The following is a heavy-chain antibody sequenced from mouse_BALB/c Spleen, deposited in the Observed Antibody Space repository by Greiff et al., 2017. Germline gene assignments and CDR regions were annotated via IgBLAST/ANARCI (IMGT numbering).Heavy chain of an antibody. Sequence: EVQLVESGGGLVKPGGSLKLSCAASGFTFSDYYMYWVRQTPEKRLEWVATISDGGSYTYYPDSVKGRFTISRDNAKNNLYLQMSSLKSEDTAMYYCAREHYGSSYRYYAMDYWGQGTSVTVSS. V-gene: IGHV5-4*02. CDR2: ISDGGSYT. CDR3: AREHYGSSYRYYAMDY. J-gene: IGHJ4*01. CDR1: GFTFSDYY. D-gene: IGHD1-1*01.